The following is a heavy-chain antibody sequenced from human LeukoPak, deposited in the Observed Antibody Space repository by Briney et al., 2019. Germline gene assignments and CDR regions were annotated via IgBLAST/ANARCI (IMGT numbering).Heavy chain of an antibody. CDR2: ISSSSSYI. V-gene: IGHV3-21*01. J-gene: IGHJ6*02. Sequence: GGSLRLSCAASGFTFSSYSMNWVRQAPGKGLEWVSSISSSSSYIYYADSVKGRFTISRDNAKNSLYLQMNSLRAEDTAVYYCARDKGYDFWSGHPARYYYGMDVWGQGTTVTVSS. D-gene: IGHD3-3*01. CDR3: ARDKGYDFWSGHPARYYYGMDV. CDR1: GFTFSSYS.